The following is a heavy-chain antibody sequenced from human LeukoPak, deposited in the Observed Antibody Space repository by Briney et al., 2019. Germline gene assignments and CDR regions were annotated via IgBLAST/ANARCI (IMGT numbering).Heavy chain of an antibody. CDR1: EFTFDNYA. CDR3: AKGGPTGSNYFDF. CDR2: ISGSGYYS. Sequence: QSGGSLRLSCAASEFTFDNYAMSWVRQAPGKGLEWVSVISGSGYYSYYADSVKGRFTVSRGNSKTTLYLQMNSLRADDTAVYYCAKGGPTGSNYFDFWGQGTLVTVSS. D-gene: IGHD1-26*01. V-gene: IGHV3-23*01. J-gene: IGHJ4*02.